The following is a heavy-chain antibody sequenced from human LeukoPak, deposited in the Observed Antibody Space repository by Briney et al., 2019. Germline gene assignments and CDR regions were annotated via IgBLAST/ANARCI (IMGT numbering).Heavy chain of an antibody. CDR2: IYYSGST. CDR3: ARDGVTTGGY. V-gene: IGHV4-30-4*08. J-gene: IGHJ4*02. D-gene: IGHD4-11*01. Sequence: SETLSLTCTVSGGSISSGDYYWSWIRQPPGKGLEWIGYIYYSGSTYYNPSLKSRVTISVGTSKNQFSLKLSSVTAADTAVYYCARDGVTTGGYWGQGTLVTVSS. CDR1: GGSISSGDYY.